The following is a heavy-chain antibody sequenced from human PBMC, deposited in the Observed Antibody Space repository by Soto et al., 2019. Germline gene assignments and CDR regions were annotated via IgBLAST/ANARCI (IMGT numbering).Heavy chain of an antibody. CDR3: AAPSHCSSTSCYSGYYGMDV. J-gene: IGHJ6*02. Sequence: QMQLVQSGPEVKKPGTSVKVSCKASGFTFTSSAVQWVRQARGQRLEWIGWIVVGSGNTNYAQKFQERVTITRDMSTSTAYMELSSLRSEDTAVYYCAAPSHCSSTSCYSGYYGMDVWGQGTTVTVSS. CDR2: IVVGSGNT. CDR1: GFTFTSSA. V-gene: IGHV1-58*01. D-gene: IGHD2-2*02.